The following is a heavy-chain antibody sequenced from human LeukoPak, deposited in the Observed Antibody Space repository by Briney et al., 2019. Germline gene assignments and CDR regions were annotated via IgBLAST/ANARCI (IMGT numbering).Heavy chain of an antibody. D-gene: IGHD6-19*01. CDR2: ISYDGSSE. J-gene: IGHJ6*02. CDR1: GFSFRSYG. CDR3: AKAVAATGHYYFGMDV. Sequence: PGRSLRLSCTASGFSFRSYGIHWVRQAPGKGLEWVAVISYDGSSEYHADFVKGRLTISRDNSKSTLYLQMNSLRAEDTAVYYCAKAVAATGHYYFGMDVWGQGTTVTVSS. V-gene: IGHV3-30*18.